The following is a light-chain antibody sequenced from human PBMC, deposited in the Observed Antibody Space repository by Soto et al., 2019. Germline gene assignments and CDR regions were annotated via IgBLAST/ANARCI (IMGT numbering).Light chain of an antibody. CDR2: GAS. Sequence: EIVLTQSPGTLSLSPGERATLSCRASQSVSNNYLAWYQQKPGQAPRLLIYGASNRATGIPDTFSGSGSGTDFTLTISRLEPEDFAVYYCQQYGSSGTSGQGTKVDIK. V-gene: IGKV3-20*01. J-gene: IGKJ1*01. CDR3: QQYGSSGT. CDR1: QSVSNNY.